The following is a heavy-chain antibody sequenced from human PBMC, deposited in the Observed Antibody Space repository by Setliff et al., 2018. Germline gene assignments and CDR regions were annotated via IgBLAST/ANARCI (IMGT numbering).Heavy chain of an antibody. CDR2: IYYSGCT. V-gene: IGHV4-59*12. CDR1: GGSISSYY. D-gene: IGHD3-10*01. Sequence: SETLSLTCTVSGGSISSYYWSWIRQPPGKGLEWIGHIYYSGCTNYNPSLKSRVIISVDTFRSQFSLQLTSVTAADTAVYYCARAPGRNIRGDYWGQGALVTVSS. J-gene: IGHJ4*02. CDR3: ARAPGRNIRGDY.